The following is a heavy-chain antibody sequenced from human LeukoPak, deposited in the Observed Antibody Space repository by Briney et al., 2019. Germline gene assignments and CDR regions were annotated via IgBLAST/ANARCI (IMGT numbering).Heavy chain of an antibody. CDR3: AANSADYNTLGSSYKV. Sequence: SETLSLTCTVSSASISSSPYFWGWIRQSPGKGLEGIGSISYSGTTYYNPSLKSRVTISVDTSKNHFSLRLSSVAAADMAVYYCAANSADYNTLGSSYKVWGQGTLVTVSS. V-gene: IGHV4-39*02. J-gene: IGHJ4*02. CDR2: ISYSGTT. CDR1: SASISSSPYF. D-gene: IGHD3-10*01.